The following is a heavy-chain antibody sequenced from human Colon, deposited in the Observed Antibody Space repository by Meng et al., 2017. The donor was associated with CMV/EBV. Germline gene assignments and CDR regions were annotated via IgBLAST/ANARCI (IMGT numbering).Heavy chain of an antibody. CDR2: ISGSGGTT. CDR1: GFTFSSYA. Sequence: GESLKISCAASGFTFSSYAMSWVRQAPGKGLEWVSVISGSGGTTYYTDSVKGRFTVSRDNAKTSQYLQMNSLRAEDTGVYYCARGSNVYYGMDVWGQGTTVTVSS. CDR3: ARGSNVYYGMDV. V-gene: IGHV3-23*01. J-gene: IGHJ6*02. D-gene: IGHD6-13*01.